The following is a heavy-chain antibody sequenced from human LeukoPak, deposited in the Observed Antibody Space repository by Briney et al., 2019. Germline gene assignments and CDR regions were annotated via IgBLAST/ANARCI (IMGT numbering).Heavy chain of an antibody. J-gene: IGHJ4*02. CDR2: ISSGTSSTSTI. CDR1: GFTFSSYS. Sequence: PGGSLRLSCAASGFTFSSYSMNWVRQAPGKGLEWVSYISSGTSSTSTIYYADSVKGRFTISRDNAKNSLYLQMNSLRDEDTDVYYCERRSFMAFDYWGQGTQVTVSS. V-gene: IGHV3-48*02. CDR3: ERRSFMAFDY. D-gene: IGHD3-10*01.